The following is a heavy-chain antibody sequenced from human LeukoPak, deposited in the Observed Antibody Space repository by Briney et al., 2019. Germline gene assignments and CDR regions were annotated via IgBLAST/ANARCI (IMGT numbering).Heavy chain of an antibody. CDR2: ISYDGSNK. CDR3: ARPDHDIVVVPALY. J-gene: IGHJ4*02. D-gene: IGHD2-2*01. Sequence: PGGSLRLSCAASGFTFSSYAMHWVRQAPGKGLEWVAVISYDGSNKYYADSVKGRFTISRDNSKNTLYLQMNSLRAEDTAVYYCARPDHDIVVVPALYWGQGTLVTVSS. V-gene: IGHV3-30*01. CDR1: GFTFSSYA.